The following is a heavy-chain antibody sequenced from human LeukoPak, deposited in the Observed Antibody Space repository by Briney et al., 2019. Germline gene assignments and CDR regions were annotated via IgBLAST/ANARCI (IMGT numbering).Heavy chain of an antibody. CDR1: GGSFSGYY. J-gene: IGHJ5*02. D-gene: IGHD2-15*01. V-gene: IGHV4-34*01. Sequence: SETLSLTCAVYGGSFSGYYWSWIRQPPGKGLEWIGEINHSGSTNYNPSLKSRVTISVDTSKNQFSLKLSSVTAADTAVYYCARDPGGYCSGGSCYWLDPWGQGTLVTVSS. CDR3: ARDPGGYCSGGSCYWLDP. CDR2: INHSGST.